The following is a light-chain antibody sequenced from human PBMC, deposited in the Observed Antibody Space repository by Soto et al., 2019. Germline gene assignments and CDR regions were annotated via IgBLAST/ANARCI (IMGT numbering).Light chain of an antibody. Sequence: QSVLTQPPAVSGAPGQRVTISCTGSSSNIGAGYDVHWYQQLPGTAPKLLIYGNSNRPSGVPDRFSGSTSGTSASLAITGLQAEDEADYYCQSYDSSLSGSKFGGGTKLTVL. V-gene: IGLV1-40*01. J-gene: IGLJ2*01. CDR3: QSYDSSLSGSK. CDR1: SSNIGAGYD. CDR2: GNS.